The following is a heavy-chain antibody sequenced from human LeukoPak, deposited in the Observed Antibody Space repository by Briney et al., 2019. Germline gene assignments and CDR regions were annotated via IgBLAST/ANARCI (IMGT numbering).Heavy chain of an antibody. J-gene: IGHJ3*02. CDR2: ISSSGST. D-gene: IGHD2-21*02. Sequence: SETLSLTCTVSGDSISSGDYYWSWIRQPAGKGLEWIGRISSSGSTNYNPSLKSRVTISVDTSKNQFSLKLSSVTAADTAVYFCARACGDCYTNAFDIWGQGTMVTVSS. V-gene: IGHV4-61*02. CDR3: ARACGDCYTNAFDI. CDR1: GDSISSGDYY.